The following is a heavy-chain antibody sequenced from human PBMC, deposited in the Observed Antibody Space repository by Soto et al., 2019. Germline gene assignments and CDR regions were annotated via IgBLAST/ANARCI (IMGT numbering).Heavy chain of an antibody. Sequence: PGESLKISCKGSGYSFTSYWIGWVRQMPGKGLEWMGIIYPGDSDTRYSPSFQGQVTISADKSISTAYLQWSSLKASDTAMYYCAIHLIAARHNYYYGMDVWGQGTTVTVSS. CDR2: IYPGDSDT. V-gene: IGHV5-51*01. CDR1: GYSFTSYW. CDR3: AIHLIAARHNYYYGMDV. D-gene: IGHD6-6*01. J-gene: IGHJ6*02.